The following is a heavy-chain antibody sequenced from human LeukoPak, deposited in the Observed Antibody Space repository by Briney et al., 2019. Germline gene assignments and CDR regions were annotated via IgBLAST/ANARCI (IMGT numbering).Heavy chain of an antibody. V-gene: IGHV3-23*01. D-gene: IGHD6-13*01. CDR1: GFSFTNYA. Sequence: PGGSLRLSCAASGFSFTNYAMTWVRQAPGKGLEWVSAISGSVGSTSYADGVRGRFTVSRDNSKNTLYLQMNSLRAEDTAVYYCAREQQLVDKDAFDIWGQGTMVTVSS. CDR2: ISGSVGST. CDR3: AREQQLVDKDAFDI. J-gene: IGHJ3*02.